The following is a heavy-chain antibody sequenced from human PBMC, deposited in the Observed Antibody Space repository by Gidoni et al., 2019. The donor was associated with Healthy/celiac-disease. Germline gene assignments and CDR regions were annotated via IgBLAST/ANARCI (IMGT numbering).Heavy chain of an antibody. V-gene: IGHV3-21*01. CDR2: SSSSSSYI. J-gene: IGHJ4*02. CDR3: ARDSKSLYGSGELDY. CDR1: GFTFSSYS. D-gene: IGHD3-10*01. Sequence: EVQLVESGGGLVKPGGSLRLSCAASGFTFSSYSMNWVRQAPGKGLEWVSSSSSSSSYIYYADSVKGRFTISRDNAKNSLYLQMNSLRAEDTAVYYCARDSKSLYGSGELDYWGQGTLVTVSS.